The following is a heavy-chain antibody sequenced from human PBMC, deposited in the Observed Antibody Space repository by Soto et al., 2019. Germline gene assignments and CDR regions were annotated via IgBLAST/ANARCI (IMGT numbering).Heavy chain of an antibody. CDR3: ARSPGIYGSGSSYYYYYMDV. CDR1: GFTFSSYS. J-gene: IGHJ6*03. Sequence: GGSLRLSCAASGFTFSSYSMNWVRQAPGKGLEWVSSISSSSSYIYYADSVKGRFTISRDNAKNSLYLQMNSLRAEDTAVYYCARSPGIYGSGSSYYYYYMDVWGKGTTVTVSS. V-gene: IGHV3-21*01. D-gene: IGHD3-10*01. CDR2: ISSSSSYI.